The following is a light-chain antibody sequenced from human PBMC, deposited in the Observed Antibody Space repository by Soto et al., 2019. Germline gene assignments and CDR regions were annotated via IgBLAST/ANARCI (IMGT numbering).Light chain of an antibody. J-gene: IGKJ2*01. CDR2: DAS. Sequence: EIVLTQSPGTLSLSPGERATLSCGASQSVSFNYLAWYQQKVGLAPRLLIYDASRRATGTPDRFSGSGSGTDFTLTISRLEPEYFALYVCQQYGSSPYTFGQGTNLEIK. CDR1: QSVSFNY. V-gene: IGKV3D-20*01. CDR3: QQYGSSPYT.